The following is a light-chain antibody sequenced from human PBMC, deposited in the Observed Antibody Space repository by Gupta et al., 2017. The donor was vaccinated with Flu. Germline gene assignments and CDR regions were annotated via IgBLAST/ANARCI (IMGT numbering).Light chain of an antibody. J-gene: IGLJ3*02. CDR2: RNN. Sequence: QSVLTQPPSASGTPGQRVTISCSGSSSNIGSNYVYWYQQLPGTAPKLLIYRNNQRPSGVPDRFSGSKSGTSASLAISGLRSEDEAEYDCTAWDDSLSGHGVFGGGTKLTVL. CDR1: SSNIGSNY. CDR3: TAWDDSLSGHGV. V-gene: IGLV1-47*01.